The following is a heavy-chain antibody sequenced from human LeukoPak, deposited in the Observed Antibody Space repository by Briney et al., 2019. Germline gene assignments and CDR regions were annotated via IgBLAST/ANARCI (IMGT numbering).Heavy chain of an antibody. Sequence: GESLKISCKGSGYIFTSYWIGWVRQMPGKGLGWMGIIYPGDSDTRYRPSFQGQVTISADKSISTAYLQWSSLKASDTAMYYCARVFVVVVAATPLPGAFDIWGQGTMVTVSS. V-gene: IGHV5-51*01. J-gene: IGHJ3*02. CDR1: GYIFTSYW. D-gene: IGHD2-15*01. CDR3: ARVFVVVVAATPLPGAFDI. CDR2: IYPGDSDT.